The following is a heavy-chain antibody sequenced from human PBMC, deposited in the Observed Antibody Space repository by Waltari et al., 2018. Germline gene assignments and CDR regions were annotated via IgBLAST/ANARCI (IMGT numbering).Heavy chain of an antibody. CDR3: ARDRGRGLYLDS. D-gene: IGHD2-15*01. Sequence: WWSWFRQPPGKGLEGRGQINRSGRANYNPSLESRAAVSIDTSNSQLSLKVTSATAADTAVYYCARDRGRGLYLDSWVQGTLVTVSP. J-gene: IGHJ4*02. CDR2: INRSGRA. V-gene: IGHV4-4*02. CDR1: W.